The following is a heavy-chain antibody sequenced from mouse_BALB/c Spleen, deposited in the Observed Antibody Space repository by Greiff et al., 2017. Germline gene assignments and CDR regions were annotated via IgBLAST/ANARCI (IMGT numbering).Heavy chain of an antibody. Sequence: QVQLQQPGAELVKPGASVKLSCKASGYTFTSYWMYWVKQRPGQGLEWIGEIDPSDSDTNYNQKFKGKATLTVDKSSSTAYMQLSSLTSEDSAVYDCARCARYESYAMDYWGQGTSVTVSS. CDR1: GYTFTSYW. D-gene: IGHD2-14*01. CDR3: ARCARYESYAMDY. V-gene: IGHV1-69*02. CDR2: IDPSDSDT. J-gene: IGHJ4*01.